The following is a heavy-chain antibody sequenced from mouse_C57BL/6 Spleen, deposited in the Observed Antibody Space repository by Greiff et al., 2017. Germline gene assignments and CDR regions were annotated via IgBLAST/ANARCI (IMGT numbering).Heavy chain of an antibody. J-gene: IGHJ3*01. V-gene: IGHV5-17*01. Sequence: EVQGVESGGGLVKPGGSLKLSCAASGFTFSDSGMHWVRQAPEKGLEWVAYISSGSSTIYYADTVKGRFTISRDNAKNTLFLQMTSLRSEDTALYYCARGPWFAYWGQGTLVTVSA. CDR2: ISSGSSTI. CDR1: GFTFSDSG. CDR3: ARGPWFAY.